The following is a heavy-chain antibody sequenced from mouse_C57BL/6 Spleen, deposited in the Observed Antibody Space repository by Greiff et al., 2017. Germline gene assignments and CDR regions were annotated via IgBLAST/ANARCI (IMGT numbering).Heavy chain of an antibody. CDR3: ARDPYYLPWYFDV. CDR2: INYDGSST. Sequence: EVMLVESEGGLVQPGSSMKLSCTASGFTFSDYYMAWVRPVPEKGLEWVANINYDGSSTYYLDSLKSRFIISRDNAKNILYLQMSSLKSEDTATYYCARDPYYLPWYFDVWGTGTTVTVSS. V-gene: IGHV5-16*01. D-gene: IGHD1-1*01. CDR1: GFTFSDYY. J-gene: IGHJ1*03.